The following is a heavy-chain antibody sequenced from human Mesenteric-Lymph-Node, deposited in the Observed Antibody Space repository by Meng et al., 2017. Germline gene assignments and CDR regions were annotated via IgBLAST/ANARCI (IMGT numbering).Heavy chain of an antibody. CDR2: VYHRGDT. Sequence: QGRRPESGPGLAKTSGTLSLTCTVSGDSISSDIWWMWARQPPGKGLEWIGEVYHRGDTNYNPSRKSRVDISVDKSKNQFYLSLFSVTAADTAVYYCGRDQGRELINHWGQGTLVTVSS. CDR3: GRDQGRELINH. J-gene: IGHJ4*02. V-gene: IGHV4-4*02. D-gene: IGHD1-7*01. CDR1: GDSISSDIW.